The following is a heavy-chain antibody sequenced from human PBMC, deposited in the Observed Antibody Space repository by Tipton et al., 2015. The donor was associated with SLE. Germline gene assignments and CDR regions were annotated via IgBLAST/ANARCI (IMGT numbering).Heavy chain of an antibody. D-gene: IGHD2-15*01. CDR3: ALGIISYCSGGSCYSD. CDR1: GYIFTRYS. V-gene: IGHV1-46*01. J-gene: IGHJ4*02. Sequence: QSGPEVKKPGASVKVSCKASGYIFTRYSMYWVRQAPGQGLEWMGTVGGGSPSYAQRFQGRVTMTTDTSTSTAYMELRSLRSDDTAVYYCALGIISYCSGGSCYSDWGQGTLVTVSS. CDR2: VGGGSP.